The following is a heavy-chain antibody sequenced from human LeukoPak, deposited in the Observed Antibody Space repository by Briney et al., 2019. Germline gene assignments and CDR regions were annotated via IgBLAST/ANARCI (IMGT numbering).Heavy chain of an antibody. D-gene: IGHD1-26*01. CDR3: ATLNGGSYNWFDP. V-gene: IGHV4-34*01. CDR2: INHSGST. Sequence: PSETLSLTCAVYGGSFSGYYWSWIRQPPGKGLGWIGEINHSGSTNYNPSLKSRVTISVDTSKNQFSLKLSSVTAADTSVYYCATLNGGSYNWFDPWGQGTLVTVSS. J-gene: IGHJ5*02. CDR1: GGSFSGYY.